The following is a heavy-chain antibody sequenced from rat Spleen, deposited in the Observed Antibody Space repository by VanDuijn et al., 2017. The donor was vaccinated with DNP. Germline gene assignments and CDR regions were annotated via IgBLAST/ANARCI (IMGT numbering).Heavy chain of an antibody. CDR3: ARMGNYGWFAY. CDR1: GFTFSNYD. D-gene: IGHD1-1*01. J-gene: IGHJ3*01. Sequence: EVQQVESGGGLVQPGRSLKVSCAASGFTFSNYDMAWVRQAPTKGLEWVASISSSGGSTYYRDSVKGRFTVSRDNAKSSLYLQMSKLGSEDTAIYYCARMGNYGWFAYWGQGTLVTVSS. V-gene: IGHV5-25*01. CDR2: ISSSGGST.